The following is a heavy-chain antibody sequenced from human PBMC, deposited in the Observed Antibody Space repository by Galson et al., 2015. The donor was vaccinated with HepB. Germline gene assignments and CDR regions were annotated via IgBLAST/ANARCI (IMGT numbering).Heavy chain of an antibody. CDR1: GFTFDDYA. J-gene: IGHJ6*02. CDR2: ISWNSGSI. V-gene: IGHV3-9*01. CDR3: ARGGPRYYYYGMDV. D-gene: IGHD5-12*01. Sequence: SLRLSCAASGFTFDDYAMHWVRQAPGKGLEWVSGISWNSGSIGYADSVKGRFTISRDNAKNSLYLQMNSLRAEDTALYYCARGGPRYYYYGMDVWGQGTTVTVSS.